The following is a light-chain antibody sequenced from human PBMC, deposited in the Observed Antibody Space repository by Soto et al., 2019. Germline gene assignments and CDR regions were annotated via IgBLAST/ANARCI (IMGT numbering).Light chain of an antibody. V-gene: IGKV1-8*01. CDR1: QGITSY. J-gene: IGKJ5*01. CDR3: QQYNNWPPIT. CDR2: GAS. Sequence: AIRMTQSPSSLSASTGDRVTITCRASQGITSYLAWYQQKPGKAPNLLIYGASTLQSGVPSRFSGSGSGTEFTLTISSLQSEDFAVYYCQQYNNWPPITFGQGTRLEIK.